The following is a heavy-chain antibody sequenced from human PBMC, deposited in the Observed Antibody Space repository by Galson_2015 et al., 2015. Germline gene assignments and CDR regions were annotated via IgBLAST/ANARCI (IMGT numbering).Heavy chain of an antibody. CDR1: GYTFTSYA. D-gene: IGHD3-22*01. CDR2: ITAGNGNT. Sequence: SVKVSCKASGYTFTSYAMHWVRQAPGQRLEWMGWITAGNGNTKYSQKFQGRVTITRDTSASTAYMELSSLRSEDTAVYYCALGGLLLLSDWFDPWGQGTLVTVSS. V-gene: IGHV1-3*01. J-gene: IGHJ5*02. CDR3: ALGGLLLLSDWFDP.